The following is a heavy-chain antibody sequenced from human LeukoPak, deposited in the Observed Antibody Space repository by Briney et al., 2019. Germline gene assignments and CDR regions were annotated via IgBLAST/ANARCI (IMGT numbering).Heavy chain of an antibody. D-gene: IGHD3-9*01. CDR1: GFTFNYAW. V-gene: IGHV3-15*01. CDR2: IKSKTDGGTT. CDR3: TTDGYDILTGYYTPQDY. J-gene: IGHJ4*02. Sequence: GGSLRLSCAASGFTFNYAWMSWVRQVPGKGLEWVGRIKSKTDGGTTDYAAPVKGRFTISRDDSKNTLYLQMNSLKTEDTAVYYCTTDGYDILTGYYTPQDYWGQGTLVTVSS.